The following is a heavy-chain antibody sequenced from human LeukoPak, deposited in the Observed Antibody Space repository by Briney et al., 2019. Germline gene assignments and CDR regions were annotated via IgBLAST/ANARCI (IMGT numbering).Heavy chain of an antibody. CDR3: VRDRGSGSFYNGFFDP. CDR1: GFTFSSYE. CDR2: ISSSGSTI. V-gene: IGHV3-48*03. Sequence: GGSLRLSCAASGFTFSSYEMSWVRQAPGKGLEWVSYISSSGSTIYYADSVKGRFTISRDNAKNTLYLQMNNLRPDDTAIYYCVRDRGSGSFYNGFFDPWGPGTLVTVSS. J-gene: IGHJ5*02. D-gene: IGHD3-10*01.